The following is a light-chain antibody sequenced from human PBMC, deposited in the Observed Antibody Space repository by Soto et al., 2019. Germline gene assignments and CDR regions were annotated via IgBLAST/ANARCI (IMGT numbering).Light chain of an antibody. CDR3: AAWDDSLNGHV. CDR1: SSNIGSNT. J-gene: IGLJ1*01. V-gene: IGLV1-44*01. Sequence: QSVLTQPPSASGTPGQRVTISCSGSSSNIGSNTANWYQQLPGTAPKLLIYRNNQRSSGVPDRFSGSKSGTSASLAISGLQSEDEADYFCAAWDDSLNGHVFGTGTKLTVL. CDR2: RNN.